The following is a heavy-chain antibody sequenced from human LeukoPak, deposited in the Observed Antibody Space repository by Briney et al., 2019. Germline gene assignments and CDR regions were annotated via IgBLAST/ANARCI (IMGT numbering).Heavy chain of an antibody. CDR3: AKPHFDS. CDR2: IHYDSTTE. CDR1: GFAFSSCG. V-gene: IGHV3-30*02. J-gene: IGHJ4*02. Sequence: GGSLRLSCAASGFAFSSCGMHWVRQAPGKGLEWVAYIHYDSTTEDYADSVKGRFAISRDNSKNTLYLQMNSLRAEDTAVYYCAKPHFDSWGQGTLVTVSS.